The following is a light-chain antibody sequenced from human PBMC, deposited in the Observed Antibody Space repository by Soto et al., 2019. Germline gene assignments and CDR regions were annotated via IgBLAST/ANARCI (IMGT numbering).Light chain of an antibody. V-gene: IGKV3-20*01. CDR2: LAS. J-gene: IGKJ2*01. Sequence: ETVLTQSQGTLFLSPGDRATLSCRASQSVGSNAVVWFQQKPGHAPRLLIYLASTRAAGIPDRFSGSGSGTDFTLTILRLETEDFAVYYCPQHGSVPYTFGQGTQLEIK. CDR1: QSVGSNA. CDR3: PQHGSVPYT.